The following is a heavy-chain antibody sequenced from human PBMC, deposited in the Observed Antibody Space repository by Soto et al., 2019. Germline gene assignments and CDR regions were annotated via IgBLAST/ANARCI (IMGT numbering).Heavy chain of an antibody. CDR3: AHSRFEIWTGHSDS. CDR2: IYLQDDK. Sequence: QITLKESGPTVVKPTQTLTLTCTFSGFSLSNTGVTVGWNRQPPGKALEWLALIYLQDDKRYNRSMKNRLTIAKDTSKDQVVLTLTIVGPVATATYYCAHSRFEIWTGHSDSWGQGTLLTVSS. D-gene: IGHD3-9*01. CDR1: GFSLSNTGVT. V-gene: IGHV2-5*01. J-gene: IGHJ5*01.